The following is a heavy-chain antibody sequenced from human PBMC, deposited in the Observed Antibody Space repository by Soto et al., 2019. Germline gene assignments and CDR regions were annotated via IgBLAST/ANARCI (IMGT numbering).Heavy chain of an antibody. CDR3: ARRRYYDSSGYYFPKSWFEP. CDR2: IYYSGST. V-gene: IGHV4-31*03. J-gene: IGHJ5*02. CDR1: YGSISSGGYY. Sequence: SETLSLTCTVSYGSISSGGYYLSCLHQHPVKGLEWIGYIYYSGSTYYNPSLKSRVTISVDTSKNQFSLKLSSVTAADTAVYYCARRRYYDSSGYYFPKSWFEPWGQGTLVTVSS. D-gene: IGHD3-22*01.